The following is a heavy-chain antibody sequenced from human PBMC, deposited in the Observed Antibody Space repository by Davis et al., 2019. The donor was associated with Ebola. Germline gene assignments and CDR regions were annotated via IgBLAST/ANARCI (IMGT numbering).Heavy chain of an antibody. J-gene: IGHJ4*02. D-gene: IGHD6-13*01. CDR1: GGSISSYY. V-gene: IGHV4-34*01. CDR2: INHSGST. CDR3: ARGSWYYDFDY. Sequence: MPSETLSLTCTVSGGSISSYYWSWIRQPPGKGLEWIGEINHSGSTNYNPSLKSRVTISVDTSKNQFSLKLSSVTAADTAVYYCARGSWYYDFDYWGQGTLVTVSS.